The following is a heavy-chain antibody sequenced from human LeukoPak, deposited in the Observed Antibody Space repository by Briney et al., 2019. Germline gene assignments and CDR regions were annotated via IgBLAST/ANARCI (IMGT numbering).Heavy chain of an antibody. CDR2: IWYDGSNK. CDR3: ARYGSGWYRD. J-gene: IGHJ4*02. CDR1: GFTFSSYG. Sequence: PGRSLRLSCAASGFTFSSYGMHWVRQAPGKGLEWVAVIWYDGSNKYYADSVKGRFTTSRDNSKNTLYLQMNSLRAEDTAVYYCARYGSGWYRDWGQGTLVTVSS. D-gene: IGHD6-19*01. V-gene: IGHV3-33*01.